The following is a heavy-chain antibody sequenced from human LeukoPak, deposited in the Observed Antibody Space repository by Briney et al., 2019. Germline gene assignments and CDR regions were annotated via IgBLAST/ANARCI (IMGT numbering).Heavy chain of an antibody. CDR1: GGSISSGDYY. CDR2: IYYSGST. D-gene: IGHD5-18*01. V-gene: IGHV4-30-4*01. J-gene: IGHJ4*02. CDR3: ARGRQLWLRGYFDY. Sequence: SETLSLTCTVSGGSISSGDYYWSWIRQPPGKGLEWIGYIYYSGSTNYNPSLKSRVTISVDTSKNQFSLKLSSVTAADTAVYYCARGRQLWLRGYFDYWGQGTLVTVSS.